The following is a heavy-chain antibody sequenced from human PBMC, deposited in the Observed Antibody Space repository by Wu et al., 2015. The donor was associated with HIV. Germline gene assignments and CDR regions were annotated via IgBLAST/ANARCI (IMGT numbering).Heavy chain of an antibody. CDR3: ARVGWEAAAGTGWFDP. CDR1: GYTFTSYY. J-gene: IGHJ5*02. Sequence: QVQLVQSGAEVKKPGASVKVSCKASGYTFTSYYMHWVRQAPGQGLEWMGIINPSGGSTSYAQKFQGRVTMTRDTSTSTVYMELSSLRSEDTAVYYCARVGWEAAAGTGWFDPWGQGTLVTVSS. CDR2: INPSGGST. V-gene: IGHV1-46*03. D-gene: IGHD6-13*01.